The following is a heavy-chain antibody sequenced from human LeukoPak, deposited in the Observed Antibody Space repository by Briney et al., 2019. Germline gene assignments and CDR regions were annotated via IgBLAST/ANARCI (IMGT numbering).Heavy chain of an antibody. CDR2: ISTAGDP. CDR1: GFTFSSYD. Sequence: GGSLRLSCTASGFTFSSYDMHWVRQGKGKGLEWVSAISTAGDPYYVGSVKGRFTISRENAKNSFYLQMNSLRAGDTAVYYCAGQARPGSAEGAFDIWGQGTMVTVSS. D-gene: IGHD2-2*01. J-gene: IGHJ3*02. V-gene: IGHV3-13*05. CDR3: AGQARPGSAEGAFDI.